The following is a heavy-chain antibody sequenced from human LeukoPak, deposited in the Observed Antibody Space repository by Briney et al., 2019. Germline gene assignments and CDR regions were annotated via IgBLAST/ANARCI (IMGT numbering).Heavy chain of an antibody. Sequence: GGSLRLSCAASGFTFSSYAMHWVRQAPGKGLEGVAVISYDGSNKYYADSVKGRFTISRDNSKNTLYLQMNSLRAEDTAVYYCAREASDAMWPPHYFDYWGQGTLVTVSS. V-gene: IGHV3-30-3*01. D-gene: IGHD2-2*01. CDR3: AREASDAMWPPHYFDY. J-gene: IGHJ4*02. CDR1: GFTFSSYA. CDR2: ISYDGSNK.